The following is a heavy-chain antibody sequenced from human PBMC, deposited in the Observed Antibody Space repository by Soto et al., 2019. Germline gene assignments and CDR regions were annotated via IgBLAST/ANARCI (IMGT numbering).Heavy chain of an antibody. CDR1: GGSISSSSYY. J-gene: IGHJ6*01. CDR2: IYYSGST. D-gene: IGHD3-22*01. V-gene: IGHV4-39*01. Sequence: TLALTCTVSGGSISSSSYYWGWIRQPPGKGLEWIGSIYYSGSTYYNPSLKSRVTISVDTSKNQFSLKLSSVTAADTAVYYCARLAPDXSGYLQGGFYYYYGMDVWGQGTTVTVSS. CDR3: ARLAPDXSGYLQGGFYYYYGMDV.